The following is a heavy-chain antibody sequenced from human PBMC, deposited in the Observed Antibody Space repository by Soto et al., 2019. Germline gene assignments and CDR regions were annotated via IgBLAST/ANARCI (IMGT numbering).Heavy chain of an antibody. CDR1: GFTFSSYA. CDR3: AKEDDYYDSSGYYYADYFDY. V-gene: IGHV3-23*01. CDR2: ISGSGGST. D-gene: IGHD3-22*01. Sequence: GGSLRLSCAASGFTFSSYAMSWVRQAPGKGLEWVSAISGSGGSTYYADSVKGRFTISRDNSKNTLYLQMNSLRAEDTAVYYCAKEDDYYDSSGYYYADYFDYWGQGTLVTVSS. J-gene: IGHJ4*02.